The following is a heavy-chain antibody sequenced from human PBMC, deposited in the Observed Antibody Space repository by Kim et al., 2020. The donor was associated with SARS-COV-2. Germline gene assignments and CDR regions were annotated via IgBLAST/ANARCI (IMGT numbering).Heavy chain of an antibody. Sequence: ASVKVSCKASGYTFTYYAMHWVRQAPGQRLEWLGWINPGNGYTEYSQKFQGRVTITRDTSETTAYMELSSLRSEDTAVYYCARRGSGYDFLYFDYWGQGTLVTVSA. J-gene: IGHJ4*02. D-gene: IGHD5-12*01. CDR3: ARRGSGYDFLYFDY. CDR2: INPGNGYT. V-gene: IGHV1-3*01. CDR1: GYTFTYYA.